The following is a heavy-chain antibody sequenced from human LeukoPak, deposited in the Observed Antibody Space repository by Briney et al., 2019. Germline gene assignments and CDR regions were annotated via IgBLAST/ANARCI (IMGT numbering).Heavy chain of an antibody. Sequence: ASVKVSCKVSGYTLTELSMHWVRQALGKGLEWMGGFDPEDGETIYAQKFQGRVTMTEDTSTDTAYMELSSLRSEDTAVYYCATAQWLDLYYYYGMDVWGQGTTVTVSS. J-gene: IGHJ6*02. V-gene: IGHV1-24*01. CDR2: FDPEDGET. D-gene: IGHD6-19*01. CDR3: ATAQWLDLYYYYGMDV. CDR1: GYTLTELS.